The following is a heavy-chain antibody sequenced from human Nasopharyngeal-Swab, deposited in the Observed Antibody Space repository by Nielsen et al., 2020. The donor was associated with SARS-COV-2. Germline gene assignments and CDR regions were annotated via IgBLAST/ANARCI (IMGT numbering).Heavy chain of an antibody. D-gene: IGHD3-10*01. V-gene: IGHV5-51*01. CDR1: GYFFNTYW. CDR2: IFPDDSDT. J-gene: IGHJ4*02. CDR3: ARTEYGSGTNFDY. Sequence: GESLKISCQASGYFFNTYWIGWVRQMPGKGLEWMGIIFPDDSDTRYSPSSQGQVTISVDASTTTAYLQWSSLKASDTAMYYCARTEYGSGTNFDYWGQGTLVTVSS.